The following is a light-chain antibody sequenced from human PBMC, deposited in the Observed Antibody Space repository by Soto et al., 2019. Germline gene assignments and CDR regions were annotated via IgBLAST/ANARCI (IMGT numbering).Light chain of an antibody. CDR3: QQYGSSPRT. CDR1: QSVSSAY. Sequence: EIVLTQSPGTLSLSPGERATVSCRASQSVSSAYVAWYQQKPGQAPRLLISGASTRATGIPDRFSGSGSETEFTLTISRLEPEDFAVYYCQQYGSSPRTFGQGTNVEIK. V-gene: IGKV3-20*01. CDR2: GAS. J-gene: IGKJ1*01.